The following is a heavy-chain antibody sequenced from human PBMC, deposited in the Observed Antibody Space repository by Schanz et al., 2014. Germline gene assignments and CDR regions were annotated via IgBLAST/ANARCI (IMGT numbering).Heavy chain of an antibody. J-gene: IGHJ3*02. Sequence: QVQLVESGGGLVKPGGSLRLSCVASGFTFSNFGLHWVRQAPGKGLNWVAVISSDGTNKYYADSVQGRFTLSKDFSKDTLYLQLTSLRPEDTAVYYCARLATSKSRLGDAVDIWGQGTMVTVSS. V-gene: IGHV3-30*03. CDR3: ARLATSKSRLGDAVDI. CDR1: GFTFSNFG. D-gene: IGHD6-6*01. CDR2: ISSDGTNK.